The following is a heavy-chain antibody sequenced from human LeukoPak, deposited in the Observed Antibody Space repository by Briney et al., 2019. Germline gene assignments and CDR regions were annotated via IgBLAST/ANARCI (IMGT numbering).Heavy chain of an antibody. J-gene: IGHJ5*02. CDR2: IYHGGST. D-gene: IGHD3-22*01. CDR1: GGSISSYY. V-gene: IGHV4-59*01. CDR3: ARARTGSHYYDISGYWPFDP. Sequence: SETLSLTCTVSGGSISSYYWSWIRQFPGKGLEYIGYIYHGGSTNYNPSLKSRVTMSADTSKNQFSLTLSSVTAADTAVYYCARARTGSHYYDISGYWPFDPWGQGTLVTVSS.